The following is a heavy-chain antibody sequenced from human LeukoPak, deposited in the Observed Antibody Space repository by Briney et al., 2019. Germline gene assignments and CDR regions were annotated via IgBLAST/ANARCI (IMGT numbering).Heavy chain of an antibody. V-gene: IGHV4-59*08. D-gene: IGHD4-23*01. CDR2: IYYSGST. CDR3: ALNSSPWAGMDV. Sequence: SETLSLTCIVSGGSISSYYWSWIRQPPGKGLEWIGYIYYSGSTNYNPSLKSRVTISVDTSKNQFSLKLSSVTAADTAVYYCALNSSPWAGMDVWGQGTTVTVSS. CDR1: GGSISSYY. J-gene: IGHJ6*02.